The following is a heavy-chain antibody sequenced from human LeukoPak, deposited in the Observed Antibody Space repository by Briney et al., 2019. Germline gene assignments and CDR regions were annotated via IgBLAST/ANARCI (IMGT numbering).Heavy chain of an antibody. V-gene: IGHV3-7*01. CDR2: IKQDGSEK. Sequence: PGGSLRLSCAASGITLSVYWMSWVRQAPGKGLEWVANIKQDGSEKYYRDSVQGRFTISRDNAKNSLCLQMNSLRAEDTAVYYCARSGSGYFDYWGQGSLVTVSS. J-gene: IGHJ4*02. CDR1: GITLSVYW. CDR3: ARSGSGYFDY.